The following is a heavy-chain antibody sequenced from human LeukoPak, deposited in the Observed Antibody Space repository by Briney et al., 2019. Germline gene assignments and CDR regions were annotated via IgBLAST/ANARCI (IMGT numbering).Heavy chain of an antibody. CDR2: INPNSGGT. V-gene: IGHV1-2*02. Sequence: GASVKVSCKASGYTFTCYYMHWVRQAPGQGLEWMGWINPNSGGTNYAQKFQGRVTMTRDTSISTAYMELSRLRSDDTAVYYCARGVQLWQSYYYYYYYMDVWGKGTTVTVSS. D-gene: IGHD5-18*01. CDR3: ARGVQLWQSYYYYYYYMDV. J-gene: IGHJ6*03. CDR1: GYTFTCYY.